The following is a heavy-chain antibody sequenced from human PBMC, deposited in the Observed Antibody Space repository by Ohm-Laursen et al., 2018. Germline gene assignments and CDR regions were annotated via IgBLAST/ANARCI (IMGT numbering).Heavy chain of an antibody. D-gene: IGHD3-22*01. J-gene: IGHJ4*02. V-gene: IGHV4-59*08. Sequence: SDTLSLTCTVSGGSISGCYWTWIRQPPGKGLEWIGYISHSGSTNYNSSLKSRVTISLDTSRNQFSLKLSSVTAADTAVYYCARLGKSSGTDYWGQGALVTVSS. CDR2: ISHSGST. CDR3: ARLGKSSGTDY. CDR1: GGSISGCY.